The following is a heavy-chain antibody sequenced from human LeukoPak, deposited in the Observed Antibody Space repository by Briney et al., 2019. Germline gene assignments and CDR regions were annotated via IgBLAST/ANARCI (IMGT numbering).Heavy chain of an antibody. V-gene: IGHV1-2*02. J-gene: IGHJ4*02. CDR3: ARTKWERRQEYYFDY. CDR1: GYTFTGYY. Sequence: ASVKVSCKASGYTFTGYYMHWVRQAPGQGLEWMGWINPNSGGTNYAQKFQGRVTMTRDTSISTAYMELSRLRSDDTAVYYCARTKWERRQEYYFDYWGQGTLVTVSS. D-gene: IGHD1-26*01. CDR2: INPNSGGT.